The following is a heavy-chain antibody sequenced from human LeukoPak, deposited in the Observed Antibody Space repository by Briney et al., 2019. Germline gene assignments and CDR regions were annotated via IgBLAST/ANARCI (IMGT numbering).Heavy chain of an antibody. CDR1: GYTFTDYY. CDR2: INPNSGDT. V-gene: IGHV1-2*04. D-gene: IGHD6-13*01. CDR3: ARTGGRYSEVGVFDY. Sequence: ASVKVSCKVSGYTFTDYYLHWVRQAPGQGLEWMGWINPNSGDTNYAQKFQGCLTMTRDTSISTVYMDLSTLKSDDTAVYYCARTGGRYSEVGVFDYWGQGTLVTVSS. J-gene: IGHJ4*02.